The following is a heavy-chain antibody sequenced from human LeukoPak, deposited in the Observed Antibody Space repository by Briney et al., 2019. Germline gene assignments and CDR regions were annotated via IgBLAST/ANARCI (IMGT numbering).Heavy chain of an antibody. CDR1: GGSISSYY. D-gene: IGHD3-10*01. CDR2: IYYSGST. J-gene: IGHJ4*02. V-gene: IGHV4-59*12. Sequence: SETLSLTCTVSGGSISSYYWSWIRQPPGKGLEWIGYIYYSGSTYYNPSLKSRVTISVDTSKNQFSLKLSSVTAADTAVYYCARDFGPGGLDYWGQGTLVTVSS. CDR3: ARDFGPGGLDY.